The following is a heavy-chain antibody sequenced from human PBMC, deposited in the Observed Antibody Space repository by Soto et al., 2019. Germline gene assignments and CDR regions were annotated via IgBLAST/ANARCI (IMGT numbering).Heavy chain of an antibody. V-gene: IGHV1-69*13. CDR1: GGTFSSYA. D-gene: IGHD6-19*01. CDR2: IIPIFGTA. Sequence: SVKVSCKASGGTFSSYAISWVRQAPGQGLEWMGGIIPIFGTANYAQKFQGRVTITADESTSTAYMELSSLRSEDTAVYYCARAYIAVAGTFYAFDIWGQGTMVTVSS. J-gene: IGHJ3*02. CDR3: ARAYIAVAGTFYAFDI.